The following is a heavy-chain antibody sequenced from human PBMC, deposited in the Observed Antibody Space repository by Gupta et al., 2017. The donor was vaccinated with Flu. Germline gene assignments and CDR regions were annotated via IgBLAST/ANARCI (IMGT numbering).Heavy chain of an antibody. V-gene: IGHV4-61*01. CDR3: ARDNSVSWFFS. J-gene: IGHJ4*02. CDR1: SVRDDSDY. D-gene: IGHD6-13*01. Sequence: SVRDDSDYWSWIRQPPGKGLEWIGQIDISGNTNDKPSLKSRVSISVDTSKNQFSLMLTSVTAADTAVYYCARDNSVSWFFSWGQGILVSVS. CDR2: IDISGNT.